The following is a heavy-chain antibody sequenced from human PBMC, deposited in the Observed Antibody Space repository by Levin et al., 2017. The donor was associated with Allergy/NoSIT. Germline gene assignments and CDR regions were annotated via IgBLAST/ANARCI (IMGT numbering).Heavy chain of an antibody. J-gene: IGHJ4*02. Sequence: GGSLRLSCAASGFTFSSYGMHWVRQAPGKGLEWVAVVSYDGRNKYYADSVKGRFTISRDNSKNTVFLQMNSLRAEDTAVYYCAKDSGHNIPLNWGQGTLVTVSS. CDR2: VSYDGRNK. CDR3: AKDSGHNIPLN. V-gene: IGHV3-30*18. D-gene: IGHD3-10*01. CDR1: GFTFSSYG.